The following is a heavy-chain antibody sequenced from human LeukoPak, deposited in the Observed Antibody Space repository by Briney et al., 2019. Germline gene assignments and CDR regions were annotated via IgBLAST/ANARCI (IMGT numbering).Heavy chain of an antibody. J-gene: IGHJ4*02. CDR1: GFTFSSYW. CDR2: IKQDGSEK. V-gene: IGHV3-7*01. Sequence: GGSLRLSCAASGFTFSSYWMSWVRQAPGKGLEWVANIKQDGSEKYYVDSVKGRFTISRDNAKNSLYLQMNSLRAEDTAVYYCARSIVVVVAATHFDYWGQGTLVTVSS. D-gene: IGHD2-15*01. CDR3: ARSIVVVVAATHFDY.